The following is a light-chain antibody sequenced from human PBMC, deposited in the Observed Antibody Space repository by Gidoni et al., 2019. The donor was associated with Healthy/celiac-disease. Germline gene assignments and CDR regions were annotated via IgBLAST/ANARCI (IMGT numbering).Light chain of an antibody. Sequence: EIVLTQSPATLSLSPGERATISCRASQSVSSYLAWYQQKPRQAPRLLIYDASNRATGSPARFSGSGSGTDFTLTISSLEPEDFAVYYCQQRSNWPPTFGGGTKVEIK. CDR3: QQRSNWPPT. V-gene: IGKV3-11*01. CDR1: QSVSSY. J-gene: IGKJ4*01. CDR2: DAS.